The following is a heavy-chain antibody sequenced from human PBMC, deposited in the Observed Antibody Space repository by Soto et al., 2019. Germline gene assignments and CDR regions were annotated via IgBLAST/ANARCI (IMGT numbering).Heavy chain of an antibody. D-gene: IGHD7-27*01. J-gene: IGHJ4*02. V-gene: IGHV3-9*01. CDR1: GLFFDNYA. CDR2: LSGNSDIV. CDR3: VISTGKFYADFDY. Sequence: GGSLRLSCVTSGLFFDNYAMHWVRQAPGKGPEWVSGLSGNSDIVAYADSAKGRFTISRDNAKKSLFLQMNNLRPEDTALYYCVISTGKFYADFDYWGQGTQVTVSS.